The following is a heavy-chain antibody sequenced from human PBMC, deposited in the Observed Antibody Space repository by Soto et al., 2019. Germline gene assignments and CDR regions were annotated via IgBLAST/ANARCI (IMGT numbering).Heavy chain of an antibody. J-gene: IGHJ6*02. CDR2: MDPNSGST. CDR3: ARHGAYDFWSGYYTGYYYYGMDV. CDR1: GYTFTTYD. V-gene: IGHV1-8*01. Sequence: ASVKVSCKASGYTFTTYDINWVRQAPGQGLEWLGWMDPNSGSTGYAQNFQGRITMTRNISRNTAHMELSSLQSEDTAVYYCARHGAYDFWSGYYTGYYYYGMDVWGQGTTVTVSS. D-gene: IGHD3-3*01.